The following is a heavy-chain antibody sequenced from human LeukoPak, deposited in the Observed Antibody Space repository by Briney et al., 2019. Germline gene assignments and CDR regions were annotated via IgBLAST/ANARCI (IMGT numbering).Heavy chain of an antibody. Sequence: SETLSHTCAVYGGSFSGYYWSWIRQPPGKGLEWIGEINHSGSTNYNPSLKSRVTISVDTSKNQFSLKLSSVTAADTAVYYCARAGSVTTFSLFDYWGQGTLVTVSS. CDR3: ARAGSVTTFSLFDY. CDR2: INHSGST. D-gene: IGHD2/OR15-2a*01. CDR1: GGSFSGYY. J-gene: IGHJ4*02. V-gene: IGHV4-34*01.